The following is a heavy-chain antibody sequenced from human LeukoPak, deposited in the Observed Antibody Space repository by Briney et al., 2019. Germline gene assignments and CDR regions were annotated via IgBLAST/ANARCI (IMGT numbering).Heavy chain of an antibody. CDR1: GGTFSSYA. J-gene: IGHJ4*02. D-gene: IGHD4-23*01. CDR2: IIPIFGTA. V-gene: IGHV1-69*05. CDR3: ARGLYGGNSHFDY. Sequence: ASVKVSCKASGGTFSSYAISWVRQAPGQGLGWMGRIIPIFGTANYAQKFQGRVTITTDESTSTAYMELSSLRSEDTAVYYCARGLYGGNSHFDYWGQGTLVTVSS.